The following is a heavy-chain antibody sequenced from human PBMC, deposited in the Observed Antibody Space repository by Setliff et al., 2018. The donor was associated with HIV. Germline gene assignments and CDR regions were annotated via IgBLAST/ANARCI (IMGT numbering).Heavy chain of an antibody. CDR3: ARGRGRYYDSRSYLDY. CDR1: GGTFNIFS. D-gene: IGHD3-22*01. V-gene: IGHV1-69*05. CDR2: IIPVFGTP. J-gene: IGHJ4*02. Sequence: SVKVSCKPTGGTFNIFSITWVRQAPGQGLEWMGGIIPVFGTPNYAQKFQVRVTISRNTSISTAYIELRGLSSEDKAVYYCARGRGRYYDSRSYLDYWGQGTLVTFSS.